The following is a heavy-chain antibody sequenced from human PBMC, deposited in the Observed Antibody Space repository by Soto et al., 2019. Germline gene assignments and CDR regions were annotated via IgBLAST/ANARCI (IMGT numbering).Heavy chain of an antibody. CDR2: IYYSGST. V-gene: IGHV4-31*03. Sequence: PSETLSLTCTVSGGSISSGGYYWSWIRQHPGKGLEWIGYIYYSGSTYYNPSLKSRVTISVDTSKNQFSLKLSSATAADTAVYYCARATEIWGSYHWPQWGQGTLVTVSS. CDR1: GGSISSGGYY. J-gene: IGHJ4*02. CDR3: ARATEIWGSYHWPQ. D-gene: IGHD3-16*02.